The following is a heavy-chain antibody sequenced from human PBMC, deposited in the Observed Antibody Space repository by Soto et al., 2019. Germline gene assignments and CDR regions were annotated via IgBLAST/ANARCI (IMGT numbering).Heavy chain of an antibody. J-gene: IGHJ4*02. V-gene: IGHV1-18*01. CDR1: GYTFTSHG. Sequence: QVQLVQSGAEVKKPGASVKVSCKASGYTFTSHGIIWVRPAPGQGLEWMGWISAYNGNTKYAQKLKGRGTITTDTANSTAYMVLRSLRSDDTAVYYCGRYAPPVDYWGQGTLVTVSS. CDR2: ISAYNGNT. D-gene: IGHD2-8*01. CDR3: GRYAPPVDY.